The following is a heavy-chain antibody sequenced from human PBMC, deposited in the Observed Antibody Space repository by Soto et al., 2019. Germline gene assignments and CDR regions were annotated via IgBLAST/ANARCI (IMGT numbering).Heavy chain of an antibody. J-gene: IGHJ4*02. CDR1: GFTFDKVW. Sequence: EVQLVESGGGLVKPGGSLRLSCAVSGFTFDKVWMNWVRQAPGKGLEGVGRIKSKTDGGTTDYAAPVKGRFTISRDDSKNMLYLQMNSLNTEDTGMYFCTTGRDDLLYWGQGTLVTVSS. V-gene: IGHV3-15*07. D-gene: IGHD1-26*01. CDR2: IKSKTDGGTT. CDR3: TTGRDDLLY.